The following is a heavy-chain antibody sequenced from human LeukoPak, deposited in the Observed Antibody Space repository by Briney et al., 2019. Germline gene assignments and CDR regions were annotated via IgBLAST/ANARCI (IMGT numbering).Heavy chain of an antibody. Sequence: GGSLRLSCAASGFTFSSYSMNWVRQAPEKGLEWVSYISSSSSIIYYADSVKGQFTISRDNAKNSLYLQMNSLRDEDTSVYYCARDYYDSSGYLDYWGQGTLVTVSS. CDR3: ARDYYDSSGYLDY. J-gene: IGHJ4*02. D-gene: IGHD3-22*01. CDR2: ISSSSSII. CDR1: GFTFSSYS. V-gene: IGHV3-48*02.